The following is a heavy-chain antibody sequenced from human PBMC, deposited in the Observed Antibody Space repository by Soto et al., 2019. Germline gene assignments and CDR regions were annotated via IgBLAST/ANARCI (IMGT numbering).Heavy chain of an antibody. J-gene: IGHJ3*02. D-gene: IGHD2-2*02. CDR3: ARKFYYCSSTSCYRGAFDI. V-gene: IGHV4-34*01. Sequence: PSETLSLTCAVYGGSFSGYYWSWIRQPPGKGLEWIGEINHSGSTNYNPSLKSRVTISVDTSKNQFSLKLSSVTAADTAVYYCARKFYYCSSTSCYRGAFDIWGQGTMVTVS. CDR1: GGSFSGYY. CDR2: INHSGST.